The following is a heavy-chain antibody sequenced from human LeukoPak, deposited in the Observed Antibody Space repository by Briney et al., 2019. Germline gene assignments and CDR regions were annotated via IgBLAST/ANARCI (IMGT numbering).Heavy chain of an antibody. Sequence: TGGSLRLSCAATGFTFSGYSMSWIRQAPGKGLEWVSHISARSTTIYYADSVRGRFTISRDNAKNSLYLQMNSLRAEDTAVYYCAKDPRIFPVRWFHPWGQGTLVTVSS. D-gene: IGHD4-17*01. V-gene: IGHV3-11*01. CDR1: GFTFSGYS. J-gene: IGHJ5*02. CDR3: AKDPRIFPVRWFHP. CDR2: ISARSTTI.